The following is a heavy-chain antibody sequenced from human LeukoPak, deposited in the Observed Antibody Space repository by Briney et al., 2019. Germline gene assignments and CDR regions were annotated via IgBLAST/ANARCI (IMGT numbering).Heavy chain of an antibody. CDR3: PRNSGGNDLYYYYYGMAV. CDR2: INTNTGNP. CDR1: GYIFTIYA. V-gene: IGHV7-4-1*02. J-gene: IGHJ6*02. Sequence: GASVNVSCKASGYIFTIYAMNWVRQAPGQGGEGMGWINTNTGNPTYTQGCPGRVVFSLETAGSTAYLQISSVKAEETAVYYCPRNSGGNDLYYYYYGMAVWGQGTTVTASS. D-gene: IGHD2-15*01.